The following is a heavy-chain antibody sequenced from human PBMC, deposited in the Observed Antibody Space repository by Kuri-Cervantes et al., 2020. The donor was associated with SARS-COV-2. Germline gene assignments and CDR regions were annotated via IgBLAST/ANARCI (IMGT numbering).Heavy chain of an antibody. V-gene: IGHV4-59*01. CDR3: ARSQLLGYYYYMDV. J-gene: IGHJ6*03. D-gene: IGHD1-1*01. Sequence: ESLKISCTVSGGSISSYYWSWIRQPPGKGLEWIGYIYYSGSTNYNPSLKSRVTISVDTSKNQFSLKLSSVTAADTAVYYCARSQLLGYYYYMDVWGEGTTVTVSS. CDR2: IYYSGST. CDR1: GGSISSYY.